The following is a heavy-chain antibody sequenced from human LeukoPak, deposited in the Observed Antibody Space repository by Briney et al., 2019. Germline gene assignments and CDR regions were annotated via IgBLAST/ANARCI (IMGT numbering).Heavy chain of an antibody. Sequence: GGSLRLSCAASGFTFSSYSMNWVRQAPGKGLEWVSSISSSSSYIYYADSVKGRFTISRDNAKNSLYLQMNSLRAEDTAVYYCAKEDYYDSSGYYSPFDYWGQGTLVTVSS. CDR2: ISSSSSYI. D-gene: IGHD3-22*01. CDR1: GFTFSSYS. J-gene: IGHJ4*02. CDR3: AKEDYYDSSGYYSPFDY. V-gene: IGHV3-21*04.